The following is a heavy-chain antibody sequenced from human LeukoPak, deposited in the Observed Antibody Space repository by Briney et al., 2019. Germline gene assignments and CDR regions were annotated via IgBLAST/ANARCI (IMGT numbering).Heavy chain of an antibody. V-gene: IGHV3-49*04. CDR2: IRSKAYGGTT. CDR1: GFTFGDYA. CDR3: TRLGITIFGVVIIPGDYFDY. Sequence: PGRSLRLSCTASGFTFGDYAMSWVRQAPGKGLEGVGFIRSKAYGGTTEYAASVKGRFTISRDDSKSIAYLQMNSLKTEDTAVYYCTRLGITIFGVVIIPGDYFDYWGQGTLVTVSS. D-gene: IGHD3-3*01. J-gene: IGHJ4*02.